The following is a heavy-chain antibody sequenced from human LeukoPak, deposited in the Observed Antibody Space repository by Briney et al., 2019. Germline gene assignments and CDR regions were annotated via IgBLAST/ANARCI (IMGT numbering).Heavy chain of an antibody. V-gene: IGHV3-23*01. CDR1: GFTFSTYA. CDR2: ISGSGGST. J-gene: IGHJ6*03. CDR3: AKVTNYYMDV. Sequence: GGSLRLSCAASGFTFSTYAMAWVRQAPGKGLEWVSAISGSGGSTYYADSVKGRFTISRDNSKNTLYLQMNSLRAEDTAVYYCAKVTNYYMDVWGKGTTVTVSS.